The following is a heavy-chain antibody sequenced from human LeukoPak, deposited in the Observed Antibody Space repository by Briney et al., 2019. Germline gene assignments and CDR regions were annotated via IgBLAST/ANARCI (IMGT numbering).Heavy chain of an antibody. CDR3: ARDGGLRAYYFDY. CDR2: INPNSGGT. D-gene: IGHD3-16*01. Sequence: ASVKVSCKASGYTFTGYYMHLVRQAPGQGLEWMGWINPNSGGTNYAQKFQGRVTMTRDTSISTAYMELSRLRSDDTAVYYCARDGGLRAYYFDYWGQGTLGTVSS. CDR1: GYTFTGYY. V-gene: IGHV1-2*02. J-gene: IGHJ4*02.